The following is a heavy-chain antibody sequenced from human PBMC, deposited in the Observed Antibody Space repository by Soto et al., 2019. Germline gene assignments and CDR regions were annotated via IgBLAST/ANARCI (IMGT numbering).Heavy chain of an antibody. D-gene: IGHD6-19*01. CDR3: AKDRIAVAGGACDY. CDR1: GFTFSSYA. J-gene: IGHJ4*02. Sequence: VQLLESGGGLVQPGGSLRLSCAASGFTFSSYAMSWVRQAPGKGLEWVSAISGSGGSTYYADSVKGRFTISRDKSKNTMYLQMNSQRAEDTAVYYCAKDRIAVAGGACDYWGQGTLVTVSS. V-gene: IGHV3-23*01. CDR2: ISGSGGST.